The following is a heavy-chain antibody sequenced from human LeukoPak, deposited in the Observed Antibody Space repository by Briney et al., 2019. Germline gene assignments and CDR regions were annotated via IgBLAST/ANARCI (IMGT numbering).Heavy chain of an antibody. CDR2: ISGSGGST. CDR3: AKRLCSGGSCPSYYYYMDV. Sequence: GGSLRLSCAASGFTFSSYAMSWVRQAPGKVLEWDSAISGSGGSTYYADSVKGRFTISRDNSKNTLYLQMNSLRAEDTAVYYCAKRLCSGGSCPSYYYYMDVWGKGTTVTVSS. V-gene: IGHV3-23*01. CDR1: GFTFSSYA. D-gene: IGHD2-15*01. J-gene: IGHJ6*03.